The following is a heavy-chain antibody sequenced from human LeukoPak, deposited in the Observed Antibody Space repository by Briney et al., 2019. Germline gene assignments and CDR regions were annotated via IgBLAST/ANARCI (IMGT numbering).Heavy chain of an antibody. J-gene: IGHJ4*02. V-gene: IGHV3-23*01. CDR2: LGISGDYA. CDR1: GFTLRSYA. D-gene: IGHD2/OR15-2a*01. Sequence: GGSLRLSCVASGFTLRSYAVSCVRQAPGKGLQWVSSLGISGDYAWYAGSVKGRFTISRDNSKNTLYLQMNSLRAEDTAVYYCAKDSAKKYDDYWGQGTLVTVSS. CDR3: AKDSAKKYDDY.